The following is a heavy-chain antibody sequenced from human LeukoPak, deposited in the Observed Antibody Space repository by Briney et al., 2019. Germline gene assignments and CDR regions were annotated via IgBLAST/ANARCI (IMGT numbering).Heavy chain of an antibody. V-gene: IGHV3-33*01. CDR3: AREGPRGNSQFDY. Sequence: GGSLRLSCAASGFTFSNYGMHWVRQAPGKGLGWVALIWYDGTNKYYTDSVRGRFTISRENTQNTLYLQMNSLRVEDTALYYCAREGPRGNSQFDYWGQGTLVTVSS. J-gene: IGHJ4*02. CDR1: GFTFSNYG. CDR2: IWYDGTNK. D-gene: IGHD2/OR15-2a*01.